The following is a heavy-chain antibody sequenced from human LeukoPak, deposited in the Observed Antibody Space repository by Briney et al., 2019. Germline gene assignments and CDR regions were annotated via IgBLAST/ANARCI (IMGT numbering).Heavy chain of an antibody. CDR3: AGSLGIAVAGFDY. V-gene: IGHV4-39*01. CDR2: IYYSGST. CDR1: TFSISSSSYY. J-gene: IGHJ4*02. Sequence: SETLSLTCTVSTFSISSSSYYWGWIRQPPGKGLEWIGSIYYSGSTYYNPSLKSRVTISVDTSKNQFSLKLSSVPCITTGVYYCAGSLGIAVAGFDYWGQGTLVTVSS. D-gene: IGHD6-19*01.